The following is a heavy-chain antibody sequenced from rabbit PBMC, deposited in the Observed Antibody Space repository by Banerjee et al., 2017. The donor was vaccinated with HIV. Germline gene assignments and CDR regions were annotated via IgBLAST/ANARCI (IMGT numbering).Heavy chain of an antibody. J-gene: IGHJ4*01. CDR2: IYAGSSGST. Sequence: QEQLVESGGGLVQPEGSLTLTCTASGFSFSSSYWICWVRQAPGKGLEWIACIYAGSSGSTYYASWAKGRFTISKTSSTTVTLQMTSLTAADTATYFCAGANYVVDGLKLWGPGTLVTVS. CDR3: AGANYVVDGLKL. V-gene: IGHV1S45*01. D-gene: IGHD1-1*01. CDR1: GFSFSSSYW.